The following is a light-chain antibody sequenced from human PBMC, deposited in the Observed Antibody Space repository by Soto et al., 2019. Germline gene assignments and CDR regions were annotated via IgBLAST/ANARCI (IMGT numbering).Light chain of an antibody. CDR2: GAS. Sequence: EILLTQSPGTLSLSPGERATLSCRASQSIASIYLAWYQQKPGQAPRLLIYGASSRATGIPDRFSGSGSGTDFTLTISRLEPEDFAVYYCQQYGSSGTFGQGTKVDIK. V-gene: IGKV3-20*01. J-gene: IGKJ1*01. CDR1: QSIASIY. CDR3: QQYGSSGT.